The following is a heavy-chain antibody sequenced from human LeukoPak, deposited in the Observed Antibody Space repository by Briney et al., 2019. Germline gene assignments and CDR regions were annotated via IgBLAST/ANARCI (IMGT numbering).Heavy chain of an antibody. CDR2: IYYSGST. V-gene: IGHV4-30-4*07. J-gene: IGHJ5*02. CDR1: GGSISSGGYS. D-gene: IGHD6-19*01. CDR3: ARGTAVADSYNWFDP. Sequence: SETLSLTCAVSGGSISSGGYSWSWIRQPPGKGLEWIGYIYYSGSTYYNPSLKSRVTISVDTSKNHFSLKLSSVTAADTAVYYCARGTAVADSYNWFDPWGQGTLVTVSS.